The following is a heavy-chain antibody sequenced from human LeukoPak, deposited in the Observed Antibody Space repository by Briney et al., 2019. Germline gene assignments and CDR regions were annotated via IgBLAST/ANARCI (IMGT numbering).Heavy chain of an antibody. J-gene: IGHJ5*02. V-gene: IGHV3-30*03. Sequence: GRSLRLSCAASGFTFSSYGMHWVRQAPGKGLEGGAVISYDGSNKYYADSVKGRFTISRDNSKNTLYLQMDSLRAEDTAVYYCASPMVRGVNRWFDPWGQGTLVTVSS. CDR3: ASPMVRGVNRWFDP. CDR2: ISYDGSNK. D-gene: IGHD3-10*01. CDR1: GFTFSSYG.